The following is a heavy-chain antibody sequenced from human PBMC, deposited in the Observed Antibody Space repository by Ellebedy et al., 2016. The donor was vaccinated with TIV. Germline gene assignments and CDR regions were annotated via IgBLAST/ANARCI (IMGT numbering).Heavy chain of an antibody. CDR1: GFTFSSYA. CDR3: ARNRHVERGDCLDY. CDR2: ITASVDRS. J-gene: IGHJ4*02. Sequence: GESLKISCAASGFTFSSYAMSWVRQAPGKGPEWVSGITASVDRSFYADSVRGRFTLSRDNSKNTLYLQMNNVGAEDTAVFYCARNRHVERGDCLDYWGQGTLVTVSS. D-gene: IGHD2-21*02. V-gene: IGHV3-23*01.